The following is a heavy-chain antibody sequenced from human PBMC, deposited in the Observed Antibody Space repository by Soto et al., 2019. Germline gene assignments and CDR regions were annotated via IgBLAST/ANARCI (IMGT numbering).Heavy chain of an antibody. Sequence: QVQLVESGGGVVQPGRSLRLSCAASGFTFSSYGMHWVRQAPVKGLERVAVIWYDGSNKYYADSVKGRFTISRDNSKNTLYLQMNCLRAEDTAVYYCARDQLYTSSWSYSWGQGTLVTVSS. CDR2: IWYDGSNK. D-gene: IGHD6-13*01. CDR3: ARDQLYTSSWSYS. J-gene: IGHJ4*02. V-gene: IGHV3-33*01. CDR1: GFTFSSYG.